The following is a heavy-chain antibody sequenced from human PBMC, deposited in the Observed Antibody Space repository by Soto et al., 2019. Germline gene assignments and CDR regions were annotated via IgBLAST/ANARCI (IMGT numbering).Heavy chain of an antibody. CDR3: ARVHFHDSSGYYPRTNYYYGMDV. CDR1: GVTFSSYG. CDR2: IWYDGSNK. Sequence: GGSLRLSCAASGVTFSSYGMHWVRQAPGKGLEWVAVIWYDGSNKYYADSVKGRFTISRDNSKNTLYLQMNSLRAEDTAVYYCARVHFHDSSGYYPRTNYYYGMDVWGQGTTVTVSS. V-gene: IGHV3-33*01. J-gene: IGHJ6*02. D-gene: IGHD3-22*01.